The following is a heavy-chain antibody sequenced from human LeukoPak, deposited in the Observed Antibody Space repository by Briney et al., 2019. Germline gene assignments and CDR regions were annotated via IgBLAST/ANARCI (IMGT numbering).Heavy chain of an antibody. Sequence: SETLSHTCTVSGGSISSYYWSWIRQPPGKGLEWIGYIYYSGTTKYNPSLKSRVTISVDTSKNQFSLKLSSVTAADTAVYYCARHGGSYFAYWGQGTLVTVSS. CDR3: ARHGGSYFAY. V-gene: IGHV4-59*08. J-gene: IGHJ4*02. CDR1: GGSISSYY. D-gene: IGHD1-26*01. CDR2: IYYSGTT.